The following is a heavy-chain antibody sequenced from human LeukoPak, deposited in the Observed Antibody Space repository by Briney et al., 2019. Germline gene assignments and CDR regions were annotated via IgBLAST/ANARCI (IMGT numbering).Heavy chain of an antibody. D-gene: IGHD3-16*01. J-gene: IGHJ5*02. CDR2: INPDSGGT. CDR1: GYSFSDYY. CDR3: ARADRLDGGPYLIGP. V-gene: IGHV1-2*02. Sequence: GASVKVSCKTSGYSFSDYYMHWVRPAPGQGLEWMGWINPDSGGTSSAQKFQGRVTMTRDTSITTVYMEVSWLTSDDTALYYCARADRLDGGPYLIGPWGQGTLVTVSS.